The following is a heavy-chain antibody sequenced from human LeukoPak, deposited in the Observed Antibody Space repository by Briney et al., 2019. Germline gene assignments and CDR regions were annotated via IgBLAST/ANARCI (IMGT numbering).Heavy chain of an antibody. CDR3: ARGDYYGSGSYYDNWFDP. CDR1: GFTFSSYS. D-gene: IGHD3-10*01. V-gene: IGHV3-21*01. Sequence: PGGSLRLTCAASGFTFSSYSMNWVRQAPGKGLEWVSSISSRSYIYYADSVKGLFTISRDNAKNSLYLQMNSLRAEDKAVYYCARGDYYGSGSYYDNWFDPWGQGTLVTVSS. CDR2: ISSRSYI. J-gene: IGHJ5*02.